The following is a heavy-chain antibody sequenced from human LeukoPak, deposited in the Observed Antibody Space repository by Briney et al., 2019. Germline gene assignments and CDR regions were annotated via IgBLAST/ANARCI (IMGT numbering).Heavy chain of an antibody. Sequence: GGSLRLSCEGTGFSFGIYWMSWVRQAPGKGLEWVANINEDGSEKYYVDSVKGRFTISRDNGKNSLYLQMNSLRAEDTALYYCAKDGALLTTVTTLGWFDPWGQGTLVTVSS. CDR3: AKDGALLTTVTTLGWFDP. CDR2: INEDGSEK. J-gene: IGHJ5*02. CDR1: GFSFGIYW. V-gene: IGHV3-7*03. D-gene: IGHD4-17*01.